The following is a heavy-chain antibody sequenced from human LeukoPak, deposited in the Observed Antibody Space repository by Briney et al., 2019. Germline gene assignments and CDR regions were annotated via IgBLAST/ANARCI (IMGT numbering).Heavy chain of an antibody. D-gene: IGHD3-9*01. Sequence: PSETLSLTCAVYGGSFSDYYWSWIRQPPGKGLEWIGEINHSGSTNYNPSLKSRVTISVDTSKNQFSLKLSSVTAADTAVYYCARGDILTGYYGNWYFDLWGRGSLVTVSS. CDR2: INHSGST. CDR3: ARGDILTGYYGNWYFDL. J-gene: IGHJ2*01. CDR1: GGSFSDYY. V-gene: IGHV4-34*01.